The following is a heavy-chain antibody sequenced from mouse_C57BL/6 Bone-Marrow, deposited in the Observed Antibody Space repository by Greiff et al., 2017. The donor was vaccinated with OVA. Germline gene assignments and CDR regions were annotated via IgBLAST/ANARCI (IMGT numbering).Heavy chain of an antibody. J-gene: IGHJ3*01. CDR1: GFTFSSYA. V-gene: IGHV5-9-1*02. CDR3: TRDYGFVAY. D-gene: IGHD2-2*01. Sequence: EVKLVESGEGLVKPGGSLKLSCAASGFTFSSYAMSWVRQTPEKRLEWVAYISSGGDYIYYADTVKGRFTISRDHARNTLYLQMSSLKSEDTAMYYCTRDYGFVAYWGQGTLVTVSA. CDR2: ISSGGDYI.